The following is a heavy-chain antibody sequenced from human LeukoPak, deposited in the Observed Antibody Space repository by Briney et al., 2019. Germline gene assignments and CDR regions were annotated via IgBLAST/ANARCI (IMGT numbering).Heavy chain of an antibody. CDR3: ARVAGYSSGWYNFGY. V-gene: IGHV3-21*01. J-gene: IGHJ4*02. CDR1: GFPFSSYS. D-gene: IGHD6-19*01. CDR2: ISSSSSYI. Sequence: PGGSLRLSCAASGFPFSSYSMNWVRQAPGKGLEWVSSISSSSSYIYYADSVKGRFTISRDNAKNSLYLQMNSLRAEDTAVYYCARVAGYSSGWYNFGYWGQGTLVTVPS.